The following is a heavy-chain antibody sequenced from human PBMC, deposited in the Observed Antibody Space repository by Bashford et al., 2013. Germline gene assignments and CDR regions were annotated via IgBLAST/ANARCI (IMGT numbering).Heavy chain of an antibody. Sequence: GWISAYNGNTNYAQKLQGRVTMTRNTSISTAYMELSSLRSEDTAVYYCARGLYSSGWYDPFDYWGQGTLVTVSS. CDR3: ARGLYSSGWYDPFDY. CDR2: ISAYNGNT. J-gene: IGHJ4*02. D-gene: IGHD6-19*01. V-gene: IGHV1-8*01.